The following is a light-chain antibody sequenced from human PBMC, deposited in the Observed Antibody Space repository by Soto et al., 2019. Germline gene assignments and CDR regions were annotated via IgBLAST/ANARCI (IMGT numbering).Light chain of an antibody. Sequence: QSVLTQPPSVSGAPGQRVTISCTGSSSNIGAGYDVHWYQQLPGTAPKLLIYGNSHRTSGVPDRFSGSKSGTSASLAITGLQAEDEADYYCQSYDSSLSVVFGGGTKLTVL. CDR1: SSNIGAGYD. V-gene: IGLV1-40*01. J-gene: IGLJ2*01. CDR2: GNS. CDR3: QSYDSSLSVV.